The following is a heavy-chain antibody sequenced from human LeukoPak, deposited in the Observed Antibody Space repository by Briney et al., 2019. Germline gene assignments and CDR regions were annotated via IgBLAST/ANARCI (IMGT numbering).Heavy chain of an antibody. J-gene: IGHJ5*01. CDR3: ARDPESSGNWFNS. CDR2: ISSSSSYI. V-gene: IGHV3-21*01. Sequence: PGGALRLSCAAFGFTFSSYSMNWVRQAPGKGLEWVSSISSSSSYIYYADSVKGRFTISRDNAKNSLYLQMNSLRAEDTAVYYCARDPESSGNWFNSWGQGTLVTVSS. D-gene: IGHD3-10*01. CDR1: GFTFSSYS.